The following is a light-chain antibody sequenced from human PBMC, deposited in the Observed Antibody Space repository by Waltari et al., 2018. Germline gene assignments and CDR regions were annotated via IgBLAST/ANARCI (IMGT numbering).Light chain of an antibody. CDR2: GAS. CDR1: QSVSSN. Sequence: EIVMTQSPATLSVSPGEGATLSCRASQSVSSNLAWYQHKPGQAPRRLIYGASTRATGIPARFSGSGSGTEFTLTISSLQSEDFALYYCQQYNNWPPEDTFGQGTKLEIK. CDR3: QQYNNWPPEDT. J-gene: IGKJ2*01. V-gene: IGKV3-15*01.